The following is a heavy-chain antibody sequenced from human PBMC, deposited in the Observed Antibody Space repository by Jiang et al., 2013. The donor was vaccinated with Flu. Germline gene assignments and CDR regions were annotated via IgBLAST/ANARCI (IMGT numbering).Heavy chain of an antibody. CDR2: INAGNGNT. D-gene: IGHD1-26*01. CDR1: GYTFTSYA. J-gene: IGHJ4*02. CDR3: ARDQSSVGATSRSLGY. V-gene: IGHV1-3*01. Sequence: AEVKKPGASVKVSCKASGYTFTSYAMHWVRQAPGQRLEWMGWINAGNGNTKYSQKFQGRVTITRDTSASTAYMELSSLRSEDTAVYHCARDQSSVGATSRSLGYWGQGTLVTVSS.